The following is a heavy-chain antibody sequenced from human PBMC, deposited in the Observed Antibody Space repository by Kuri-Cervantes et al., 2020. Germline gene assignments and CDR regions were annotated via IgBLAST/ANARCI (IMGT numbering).Heavy chain of an antibody. Sequence: ASVKVSCKASGYTFTGYYMHWVRQAPGQGLEWMGWINPNSGGTNYAQKFQGRVTMTRDTSIKTAYMELSRLRSDDTAVYYCATELVDYGDYNLYFDLWGHGTLVTVSS. V-gene: IGHV1-2*02. CDR1: GYTFTGYY. CDR3: ATELVDYGDYNLYFDL. CDR2: INPNSGGT. J-gene: IGHJ2*01. D-gene: IGHD4-17*01.